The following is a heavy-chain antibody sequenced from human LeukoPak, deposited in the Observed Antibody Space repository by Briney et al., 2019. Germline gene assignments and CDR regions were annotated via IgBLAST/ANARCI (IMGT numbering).Heavy chain of an antibody. CDR2: ISYDGSNK. D-gene: IGHD3-22*01. CDR1: GFTFSSYA. Sequence: GGSLRLSCAASGFTFSSYAMHWVRQAPGKGLERVAVISYDGSNKYYADSVKGRFTISRDNSKNTLYLQMNSLRAEDTAVYYCARETVVNFFSRILDYWGQGTLVTVSS. V-gene: IGHV3-30*04. J-gene: IGHJ4*02. CDR3: ARETVVNFFSRILDY.